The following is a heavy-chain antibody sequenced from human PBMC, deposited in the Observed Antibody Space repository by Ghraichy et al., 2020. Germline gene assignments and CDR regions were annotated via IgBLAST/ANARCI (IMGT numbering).Heavy chain of an antibody. J-gene: IGHJ4*02. Sequence: GESLNTSCAASGFTFSSYTMNWVPQAPGKGLEWVSSISSDSSYIYYANSVKGRLTISRDNAKNSLYLQMNSLRAEDTAVYYCAREAGATGWRYYFDYWGQGTLVTVSS. CDR3: AREAGATGWRYYFDY. CDR2: ISSDSSYI. CDR1: GFTFSSYT. V-gene: IGHV3-21*01. D-gene: IGHD1-26*01.